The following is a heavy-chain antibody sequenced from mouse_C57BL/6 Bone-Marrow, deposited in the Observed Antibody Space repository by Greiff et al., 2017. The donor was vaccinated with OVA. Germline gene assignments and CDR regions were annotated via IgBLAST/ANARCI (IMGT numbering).Heavy chain of an antibody. CDR2: IDPSDSYT. Sequence: QVQLKQPGAELVKPGASVKLSCKASGYTFTSYWMQWVKQRPGQGLEWIGEIDPSDSYTNYNQKFKGKATLTVDTSSSTAYMQLSSLTSEDSAVYYCARWDYYDWFAYWGQGTLVTVSA. J-gene: IGHJ3*01. CDR1: GYTFTSYW. D-gene: IGHD1-1*01. V-gene: IGHV1-50*01. CDR3: ARWDYYDWFAY.